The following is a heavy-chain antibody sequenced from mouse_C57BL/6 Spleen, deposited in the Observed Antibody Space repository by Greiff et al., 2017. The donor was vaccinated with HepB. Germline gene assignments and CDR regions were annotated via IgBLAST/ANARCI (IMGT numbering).Heavy chain of an antibody. D-gene: IGHD2-1*01. Sequence: ESGPGMVKPSQSLSLTCTVTGYSITSGYDWHWIRHFPGNKLEWMGYISYSGSTNYIPSLKSRISITHDTSKNHFFLKLNSVTTEDTATYYCASRGNYGYFDVWGTGTTVTVSS. V-gene: IGHV3-1*01. CDR2: ISYSGST. CDR3: ASRGNYGYFDV. J-gene: IGHJ1*03. CDR1: GYSITSGYD.